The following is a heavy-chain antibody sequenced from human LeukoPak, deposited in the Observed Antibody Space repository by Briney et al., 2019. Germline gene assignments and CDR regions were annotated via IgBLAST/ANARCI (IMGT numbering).Heavy chain of an antibody. D-gene: IGHD4-23*01. CDR1: GFTFSSYN. CDR2: ISTGSSTT. V-gene: IGHV3-48*02. CDR3: ARVAAGYSVNYFDY. Sequence: GGSLRLSCAASGFTFSSYNMNWVRQAPGKGLEWVSYISTGSSTTYYADSVKGRFTISRDNVENSLYLQMNSLRDEDTAVYYCARVAAGYSVNYFDYWGQGTLVTVSS. J-gene: IGHJ4*02.